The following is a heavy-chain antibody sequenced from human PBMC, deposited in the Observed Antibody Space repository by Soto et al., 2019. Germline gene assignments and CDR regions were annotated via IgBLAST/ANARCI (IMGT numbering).Heavy chain of an antibody. Sequence: QAQLQESGPGLVKPSETLSLTCTVSGASINSYYWSWIRQPPGKGLERIGYIYYSGRTNYSPSLKIRVTISVDTSSNQFSLKPSSVTPADTAVYDCAASRGHCIAGSCYAWVFDSWGQGTLVTVSS. CDR1: GASINSYY. V-gene: IGHV4-59*01. CDR2: IYYSGRT. D-gene: IGHD2-15*01. J-gene: IGHJ4*02. CDR3: AASRGHCIAGSCYAWVFDS.